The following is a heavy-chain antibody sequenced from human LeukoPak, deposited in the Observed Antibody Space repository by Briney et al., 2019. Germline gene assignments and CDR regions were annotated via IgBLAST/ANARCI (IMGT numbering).Heavy chain of an antibody. J-gene: IGHJ4*02. D-gene: IGHD3-10*01. CDR1: GFTFTNYW. V-gene: IGHV3-74*01. Sequence: GGSLRLSCVASGFTFTNYWMLWVRQAPGRGLVWVSRVTPDGGTTNYADSVKGRFTISSDNAKNTLYLQMNSLRAEDTAIYCCAREYGSGILPIDCWGQGTLVTVSS. CDR3: AREYGSGILPIDC. CDR2: VTPDGGTT.